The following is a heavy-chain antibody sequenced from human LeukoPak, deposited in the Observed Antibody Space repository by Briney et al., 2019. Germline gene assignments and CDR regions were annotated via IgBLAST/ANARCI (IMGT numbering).Heavy chain of an antibody. V-gene: IGHV4-34*01. CDR2: IYHSGST. CDR3: ARSYSSGWQTFDY. CDR1: GGSFSGYY. D-gene: IGHD6-19*01. J-gene: IGHJ4*02. Sequence: SETLSLTCAVYGGSFSGYYWSWIRQPPGKGLEWIGEIYHSGSTNYNPSLKSRVTISVDKSKNQFSLKLSSVTAADTAVYYCARSYSSGWQTFDYWGQGTLVTVSS.